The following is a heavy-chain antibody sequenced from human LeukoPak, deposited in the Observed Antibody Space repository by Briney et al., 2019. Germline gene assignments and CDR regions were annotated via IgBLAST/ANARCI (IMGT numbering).Heavy chain of an antibody. CDR1: GFTFSSYSMN. CDR3: ARHDCDSSRCSVNWFDP. D-gene: IGHD2/OR15-2a*01. V-gene: IGHV4-39*01. J-gene: IGHJ5*01. CDR2: IYDSGNT. Sequence: GSLRLSCAASGFTFSSYSMNWVRQPPGKGLEWIGTIYDSGNTNYNPSLRSRLTISVDTSRNQFSLKLSSVTAADTAVYYCARHDCDSSRCSVNWFDPWGQGSSATVPS.